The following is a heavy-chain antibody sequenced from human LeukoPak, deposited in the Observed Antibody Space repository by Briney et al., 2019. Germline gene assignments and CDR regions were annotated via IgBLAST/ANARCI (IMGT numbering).Heavy chain of an antibody. CDR1: GLTVSSSY. Sequence: GGSLRLSCAASGLTVSSSYMSWVRQAPGKGLEWVSVIYSDGGTYYADSVKDRLTISRDNSKNTLYLQMNSLRAEDTALYYCARESSWSFDYWGQGTLVTVSS. CDR3: ARESSWSFDY. CDR2: IYSDGGT. V-gene: IGHV3-66*01. J-gene: IGHJ4*02. D-gene: IGHD6-13*01.